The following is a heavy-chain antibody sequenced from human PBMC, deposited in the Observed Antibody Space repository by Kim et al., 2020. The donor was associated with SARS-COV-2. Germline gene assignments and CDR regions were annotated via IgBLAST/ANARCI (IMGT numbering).Heavy chain of an antibody. Sequence: GGSLRLSCAASGFTFSSYAMSWVRQAPGKGLEWVSAISGSGGSTYYADSVKGRFTISRDNSKNTLYLQMNSLRAEDTAVYYCAKVRARLLGYNYYGMDVWGQVTTGTVSS. D-gene: IGHD2-8*02. CDR1: GFTFSSYA. J-gene: IGHJ6*01. V-gene: IGHV3-23*01. CDR3: AKVRARLLGYNYYGMDV. CDR2: ISGSGGST.